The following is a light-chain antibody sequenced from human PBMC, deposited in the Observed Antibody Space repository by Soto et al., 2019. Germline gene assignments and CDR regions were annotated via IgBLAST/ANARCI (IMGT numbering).Light chain of an antibody. J-gene: IGKJ1*01. CDR2: GVS. V-gene: IGKV3-20*01. CDR1: QSLSGSY. Sequence: EIVLTQSPGTLSLSPGERATLSCRASQSLSGSYLAWYQQKPGQAPRLLIYGVSNRATGIPDRFSGSGSGTDFTLTISRLEPEDFAVYYCHQYGSPPRTFGQGTKVEIK. CDR3: HQYGSPPRT.